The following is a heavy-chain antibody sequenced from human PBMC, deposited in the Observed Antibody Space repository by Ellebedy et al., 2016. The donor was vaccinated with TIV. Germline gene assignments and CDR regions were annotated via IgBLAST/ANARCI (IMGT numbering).Heavy chain of an antibody. J-gene: IGHJ6*02. Sequence: GESLKISCAASGFTFSTYWMHWVRQAPGKGLVRVSRINSNGNISFADFVKGRFTVSRDNAENTFYLQLNSLRAEDTGVYYCARGLPGRGGAMDVWGQGTTVTVSS. V-gene: IGHV3-74*01. CDR1: GFTFSTYW. D-gene: IGHD1-26*01. CDR3: ARGLPGRGGAMDV. CDR2: INSNGNI.